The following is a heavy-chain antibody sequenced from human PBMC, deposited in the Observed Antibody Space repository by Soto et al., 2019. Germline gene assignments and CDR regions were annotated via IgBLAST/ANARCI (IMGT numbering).Heavy chain of an antibody. J-gene: IGHJ4*02. CDR3: ARVLSVGAVAADY. CDR2: ISSSSSYT. Sequence: GSLRLSCAASGFTFSDYYMSWIRQAPGKGLEWVSYISSSSSYTNYADSVKGRFTISRDNAKNSLYLQMNSLRAEDTAVYYCARVLSVGAVAADYWGQGTLVTVSS. D-gene: IGHD6-19*01. V-gene: IGHV3-11*05. CDR1: GFTFSDYY.